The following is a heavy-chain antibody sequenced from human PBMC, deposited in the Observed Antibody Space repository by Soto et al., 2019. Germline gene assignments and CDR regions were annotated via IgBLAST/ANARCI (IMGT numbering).Heavy chain of an antibody. CDR3: AKNGDFWSWGMDV. V-gene: IGHV3-23*01. Sequence: GSLRLSCAASGXTFSTYSMTWVRQAPGKGLEWVSIISSSGDATYYLDSVKGRFTISRDNSRKTLHLQMNSLRAEDADVYFCAKNGDFWSWGMDVWGQGTTGTVSS. J-gene: IGHJ6*02. CDR2: ISSSGDAT. CDR1: GXTFSTYS. D-gene: IGHD3-3*01.